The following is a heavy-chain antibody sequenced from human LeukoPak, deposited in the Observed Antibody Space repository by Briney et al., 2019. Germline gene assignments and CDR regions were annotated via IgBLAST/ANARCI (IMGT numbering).Heavy chain of an antibody. Sequence: GASVKVSCKASGYTFTSYGISWVRQAPGQGLEWMGWISAYNGNTNYAQKLQGRVTMTTDTSTSTAYMELRSLRSDDTAVYYCASPLKNYGSGSSPDYYGMDVWGQGTTVTVSS. CDR1: GYTFTSYG. CDR3: ASPLKNYGSGSSPDYYGMDV. J-gene: IGHJ6*02. CDR2: ISAYNGNT. D-gene: IGHD3-10*01. V-gene: IGHV1-18*01.